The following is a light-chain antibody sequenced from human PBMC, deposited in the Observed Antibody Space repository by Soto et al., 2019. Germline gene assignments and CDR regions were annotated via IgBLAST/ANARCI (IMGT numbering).Light chain of an antibody. J-gene: IGLJ3*02. Sequence: QSALTQHASVSGSPGQSITISCTGTSSDIGRYKLVSWYQQHPGKPPKLMIYEATKRPSGVSNRFSGSKSGNTASLTISGLQAEDEADYYCSLYASTNTFMFGGGTKLTVL. CDR3: SLYASTNTFM. CDR1: SSDIGRYKL. CDR2: EAT. V-gene: IGLV2-23*02.